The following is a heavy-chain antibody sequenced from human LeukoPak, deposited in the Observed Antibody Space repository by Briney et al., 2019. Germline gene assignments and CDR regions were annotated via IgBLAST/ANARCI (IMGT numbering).Heavy chain of an antibody. V-gene: IGHV3-21*01. J-gene: IGHJ6*02. CDR1: GFTFSSYS. D-gene: IGHD2-21*02. CDR2: ISSSSSYI. CDR3: ARDLCGGDCYYYYYYGMDV. Sequence: GGPLRLSCAASGFTFSSYSMNWVRQAPGKGLEWVSSISSSSSYIYYADSVKGRFTISRDNAKNSLYLQMNSLRAEDTAVYYCARDLCGGDCYYYYYYGMDVWGQGTTVTVSS.